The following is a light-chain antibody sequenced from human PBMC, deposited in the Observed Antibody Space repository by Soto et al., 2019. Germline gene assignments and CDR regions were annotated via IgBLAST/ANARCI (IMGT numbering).Light chain of an antibody. V-gene: IGLV1-40*01. J-gene: IGLJ2*01. Sequence: QTVVTQPPSVSGAPGQRVTISCTGSSSNIGAVYDVHWYQHLPGTAPKLLIYGNSNRPSGVPDRFSGSKSGTSASLAITGLQAEDEADYYCQSYDSSLCGSVFGGGTKVTVL. CDR2: GNS. CDR1: SSNIGAVYD. CDR3: QSYDSSLCGSV.